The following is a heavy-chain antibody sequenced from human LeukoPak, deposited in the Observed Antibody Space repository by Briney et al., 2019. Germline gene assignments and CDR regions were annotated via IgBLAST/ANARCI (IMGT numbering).Heavy chain of an antibody. CDR2: ISGSGGST. Sequence: PGGSLRLSCAASGFTFSSYAMSWVRQAPGKGLEWVSGISGSGGSTYYADSVKGRFTISRDNSKNTLYLQMNSLGVEDTAVYFCAKGGVGYYNYYGMDVWGQGTTVTVSS. V-gene: IGHV3-23*01. CDR3: AKGGVGYYNYYGMDV. J-gene: IGHJ6*02. CDR1: GFTFSSYA. D-gene: IGHD3-10*01.